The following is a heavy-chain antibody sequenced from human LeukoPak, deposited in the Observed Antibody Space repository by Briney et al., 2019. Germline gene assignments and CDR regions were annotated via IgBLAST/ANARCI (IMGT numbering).Heavy chain of an antibody. Sequence: VASVKVSCKASGYTFTGYYMHWVRQAPGPGLEWMGWISAYNGNTNYAQKLQGRVTMTTDTSTSTAYMELRSLRSDDTAVYYCVREIVGATLYFDYWGQGTLVTVSS. CDR1: GYTFTGYY. D-gene: IGHD1-26*01. CDR3: VREIVGATLYFDY. CDR2: ISAYNGNT. V-gene: IGHV1-18*04. J-gene: IGHJ4*02.